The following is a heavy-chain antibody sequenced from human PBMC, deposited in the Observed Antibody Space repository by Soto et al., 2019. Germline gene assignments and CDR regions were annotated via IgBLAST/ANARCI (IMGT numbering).Heavy chain of an antibody. Sequence: EVQLLESGGGLVQPGGSLRLSCAASGFTFSRNAMSWVRQAPGKGLEWVSAISGSGGSTYYADSVKGRFTISRDNSKNTLYLQMNSLRAEDTAIYYCAKGDYDFWSGYPKYWGQGTLVTVSS. D-gene: IGHD3-3*01. J-gene: IGHJ4*02. V-gene: IGHV3-23*01. CDR2: ISGSGGST. CDR1: GFTFSRNA. CDR3: AKGDYDFWSGYPKY.